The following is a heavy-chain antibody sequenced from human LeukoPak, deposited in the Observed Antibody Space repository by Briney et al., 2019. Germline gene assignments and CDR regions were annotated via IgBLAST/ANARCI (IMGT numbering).Heavy chain of an antibody. Sequence: SETLSLTCTVSGGSISRYYWSWIRQPPGKGLEWIGYIYYSGSTNYNPSLKSRVTISVDTSKNQFSLKLSSVTAADTAVYYCARRGSSGWPYYYYGMDVWGQGTTVTVSS. CDR1: GGSISRYY. CDR2: IYYSGST. V-gene: IGHV4-59*01. CDR3: ARRGSSGWPYYYYGMDV. J-gene: IGHJ6*02. D-gene: IGHD6-19*01.